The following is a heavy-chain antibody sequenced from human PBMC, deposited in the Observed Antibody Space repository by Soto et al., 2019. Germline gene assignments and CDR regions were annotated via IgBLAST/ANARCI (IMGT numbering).Heavy chain of an antibody. V-gene: IGHV4-39*01. J-gene: IGHJ4*02. Sequence: SETLSLTCSVSGGSNRRNIYYWGWIRQPPGKGLEWIATVHYSGSTYYTPSLKNRVTISADTSNNQFSLRLNSVTAADTAVYYCARQHYYDSSGYYTWNWGQGTLVT. CDR1: GGSNRRNIYY. D-gene: IGHD3-22*01. CDR2: VHYSGST. CDR3: ARQHYYDSSGYYTWN.